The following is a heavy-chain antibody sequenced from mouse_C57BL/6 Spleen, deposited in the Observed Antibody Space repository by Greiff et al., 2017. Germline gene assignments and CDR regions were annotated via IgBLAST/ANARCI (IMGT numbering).Heavy chain of an antibody. Sequence: EVQGVESGEGLVKPGGSLKLSCAASGFTFSSYAMSWVRQTPEKRLEWVAYISSGGDYISYADTVKGRFTISRDNARNTLYLQMSSLKSEDTAMXYCTREGPPHAMDYWGQGTSVTVSS. J-gene: IGHJ4*01. CDR2: ISSGGDYI. CDR3: TREGPPHAMDY. CDR1: GFTFSSYA. V-gene: IGHV5-9-1*02.